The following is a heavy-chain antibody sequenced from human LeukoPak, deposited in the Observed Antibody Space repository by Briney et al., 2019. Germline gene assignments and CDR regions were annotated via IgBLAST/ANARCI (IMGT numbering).Heavy chain of an antibody. CDR2: FYHGGST. Sequence: SETLSLTCTVSGYSISTGYYWDWIRQPPGKGLERIGTFYHGGSTYYNPSLKSRVTISVDTSMNQFSLKLTSVTAADTAVYYCATSSGSYYYWGQGTLVTVSS. CDR3: ATSSGSYYY. J-gene: IGHJ4*02. V-gene: IGHV4-38-2*02. D-gene: IGHD1-26*01. CDR1: GYSISTGYY.